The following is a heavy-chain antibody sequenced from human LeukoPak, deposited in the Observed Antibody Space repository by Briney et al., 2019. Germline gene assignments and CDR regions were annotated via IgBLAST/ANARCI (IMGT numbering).Heavy chain of an antibody. CDR1: GFTFSSYW. J-gene: IGHJ4*02. CDR2: IKQDGSEK. CDR3: AKRGRGNGEVY. D-gene: IGHD2-8*01. Sequence: GGSLRLSCAVSGFTFSSYWMNWVRQAPGKGLEWVANIKQDGSEKNYVDSVKGRFTISRDNAKSSLFLQMNDLRAEDTAVYYCAKRGRGNGEVYWGQGALVTVSS. V-gene: IGHV3-7*01.